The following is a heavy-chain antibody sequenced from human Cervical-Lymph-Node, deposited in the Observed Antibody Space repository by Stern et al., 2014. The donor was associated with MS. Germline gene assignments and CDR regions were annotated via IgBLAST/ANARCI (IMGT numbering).Heavy chain of an antibody. CDR3: AKDPPLGVLLEGGYKYFDVDV. CDR1: GGSLTSLS. V-gene: IGHV1-69*06. J-gene: IGHJ6*02. CDR2: IIPTFNTA. Sequence: QVKLVQSGAEVGTPGSSVKVSCTASGGSLTSLSISWVRQAPGQGLEWLGGIIPTFNTAAYAQKFQDRVTITADKSMNAVYMELSSLGPEDTAMYYCAKDPPLGVLLEGGYKYFDVDVWGQGTTVTVSS. D-gene: IGHD3-3*01.